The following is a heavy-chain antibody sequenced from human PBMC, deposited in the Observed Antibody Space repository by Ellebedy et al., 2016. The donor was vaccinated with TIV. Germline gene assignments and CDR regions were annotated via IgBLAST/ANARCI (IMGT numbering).Heavy chain of an antibody. CDR1: GGSFSGYH. D-gene: IGHD2-2*01. Sequence: SETLSLXCAVYGGSFSGYHWSWTRQSPGTGLEWIGEINHSGSTNSNPSLKSRVTISVDTSKNQFSLRLSSVTAADTAVYYCAREGRGQLRWPPDHWGQGTLVTVSS. J-gene: IGHJ4*02. CDR2: INHSGST. V-gene: IGHV4-34*01. CDR3: AREGRGQLRWPPDH.